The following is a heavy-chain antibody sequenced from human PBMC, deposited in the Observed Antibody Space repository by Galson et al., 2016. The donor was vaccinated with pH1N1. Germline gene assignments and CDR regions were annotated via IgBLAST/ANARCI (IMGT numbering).Heavy chain of an antibody. CDR3: AKEPGGGAVTMFYFDY. CDR2: IWFDGSNK. J-gene: IGHJ4*02. D-gene: IGHD4-17*01. V-gene: IGHV3-30*18. CDR1: GFTFRNYG. Sequence: SLRLSCAVSGFTFRNYGMHWVRQAPGKGLEWVAVIWFDGSNKYYADSVKGRFTVSRDNSKNTPYLQMNSLRPEDTAMYYCAKEPGGGAVTMFYFDYWGQGTLVTVSS.